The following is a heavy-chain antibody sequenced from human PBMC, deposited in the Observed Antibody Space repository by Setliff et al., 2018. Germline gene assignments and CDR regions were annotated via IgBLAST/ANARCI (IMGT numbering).Heavy chain of an antibody. V-gene: IGHV4-61*02. CDR2: SYITGST. J-gene: IGHJ4*02. CDR1: GDSISSGSSF. D-gene: IGHD3-16*01. CDR3: TRDIKGDGMMFFDY. Sequence: KPSETLSLTCTVSGDSISSGSSFWTWIRQPAGQGLEWIGRSYITGSTNYNPSLRSRVTISIDTSKNQLSLKLNSVTAADTGVYYCTRDIKGDGMMFFDYWGQGTLVTVSS.